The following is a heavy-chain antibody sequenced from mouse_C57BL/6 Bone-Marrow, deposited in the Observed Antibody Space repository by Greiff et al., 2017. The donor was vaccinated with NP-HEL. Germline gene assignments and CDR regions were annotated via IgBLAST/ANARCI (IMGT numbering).Heavy chain of an antibody. CDR1: GFTFSSYA. CDR3: ARDYYSNFYAMDY. J-gene: IGHJ4*01. V-gene: IGHV5-4*01. Sequence: EVKLVESGGGLVKPGGSLKLSCAASGFTFSSYAMSWVRQTPEKRLEWVATISDGGSYTYYPDNVKGRFTISRDNAKNNLYLQMSHLKSEDTAMYYCARDYYSNFYAMDYWGQGTSVTVSS. D-gene: IGHD2-5*01. CDR2: ISDGGSYT.